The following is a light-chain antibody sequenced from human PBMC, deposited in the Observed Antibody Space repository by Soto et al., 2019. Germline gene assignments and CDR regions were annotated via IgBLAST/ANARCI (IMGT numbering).Light chain of an antibody. CDR2: EGI. CDR1: SSDVGDF. J-gene: IGLJ2*01. V-gene: IGLV2-14*01. Sequence: QSALTQPASVSGSPGQSITISCTGTSSDVGDFVSWYQHHPGKAPNLMIYEGINRPSGVSNRFSGSKSANTASLTISGLRTEDEADYYCSSYAFSSTVVFGGGTKVTVL. CDR3: SSYAFSSTVV.